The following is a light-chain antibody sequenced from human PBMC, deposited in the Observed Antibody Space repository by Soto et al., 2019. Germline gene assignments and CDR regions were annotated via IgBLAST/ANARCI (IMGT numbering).Light chain of an antibody. CDR1: QSISTY. CDR3: EQSYNIPLT. CDR2: AAS. J-gene: IGKJ4*01. Sequence: DIQMTQSPSSLSASVGDRVTITCRASQSISTYLNWYQQKPGKAPKLLIYAASSLRSGAPSRFSGIGSGTAFSLTISSLQPEDFATYYCEQSYNIPLTFGGGTKVEIK. V-gene: IGKV1-39*01.